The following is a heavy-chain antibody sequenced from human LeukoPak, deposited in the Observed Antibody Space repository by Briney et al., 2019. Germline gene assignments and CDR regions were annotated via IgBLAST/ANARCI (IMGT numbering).Heavy chain of an antibody. D-gene: IGHD2-2*01. V-gene: IGHV1-18*01. CDR1: GYTFTSYG. CDR2: ISAYNGNT. J-gene: IGHJ5*02. CDR3: ARVGLYCSSTSCRNNWFGP. Sequence: ASVKVSCKASGYTFTSYGISWVRQAPGQGLEWMGWISAYNGNTNYAQKLQGRVTMTTGTSTSTAYMELRSLRSDDTAAYCCARVGLYCSSTSCRNNWFGPWGQGTLVTVSS.